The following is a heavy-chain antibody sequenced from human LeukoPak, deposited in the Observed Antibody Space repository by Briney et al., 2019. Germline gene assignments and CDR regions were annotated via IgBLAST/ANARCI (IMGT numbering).Heavy chain of an antibody. CDR3: ARASYDSSGYYDAFDI. V-gene: IGHV4-39*07. D-gene: IGHD3-22*01. J-gene: IGHJ3*02. CDR1: GGSISSSSYY. Sequence: SETLSLTCTVSGGSISSSSYYWGWIRQPPGKGLEWIGSIYYSGSTYYNPSLKSRVTISVDTSKNQFSLKLSSVTAADTAVYYCARASYDSSGYYDAFDIWGQGTMVTVSS. CDR2: IYYSGST.